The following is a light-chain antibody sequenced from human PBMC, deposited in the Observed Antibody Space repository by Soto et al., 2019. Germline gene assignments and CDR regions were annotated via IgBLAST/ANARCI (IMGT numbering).Light chain of an antibody. CDR2: AAF. V-gene: IGKV1-17*01. CDR3: LKYNNYPWT. Sequence: DIQMTQSPSSLSASIGDRVTITCRASQDIRSDLGWYQQKPGKAPKRLIYAAFTLQSGVPPRFSGSGSGTEFTLTISSLQPDDFAICLCLKYNNYPWTFLQGTRLDIK. J-gene: IGKJ1*01. CDR1: QDIRSD.